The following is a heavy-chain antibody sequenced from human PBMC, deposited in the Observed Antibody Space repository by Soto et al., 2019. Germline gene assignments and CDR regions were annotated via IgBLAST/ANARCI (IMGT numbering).Heavy chain of an antibody. CDR3: ARGVMVELRRGNQNWFDP. CDR2: IYHSGST. D-gene: IGHD1-7*01. J-gene: IGHJ5*02. V-gene: IGHV4-38-2*01. CDR1: GYSISSGYY. Sequence: SETLSLTCAVSGYSISSGYYWGWIRQPPGKGLEWIGSIYHSGSTYYNPSLKSRVTITVDTSKNQFSLKLSSVTAADTAVYYCARGVMVELRRGNQNWFDPWGQGTLVTVSS.